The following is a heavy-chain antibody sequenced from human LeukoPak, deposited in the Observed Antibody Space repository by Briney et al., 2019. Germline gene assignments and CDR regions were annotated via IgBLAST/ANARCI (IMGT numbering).Heavy chain of an antibody. D-gene: IGHD2-15*01. CDR2: ISGSGGST. CDR1: GFTFTTYG. CDR3: AKEGQGYY. V-gene: IGHV3-23*01. J-gene: IGHJ4*02. Sequence: PGGTLRLSCSASGFTFTTYGMNWVRQAPGKGLEWVSAISGSGGSTYYADSVKGRFTISRDNSKNTLYLQMNSLRAEDTAVYYCAKEGQGYYWGQGTLVTVSS.